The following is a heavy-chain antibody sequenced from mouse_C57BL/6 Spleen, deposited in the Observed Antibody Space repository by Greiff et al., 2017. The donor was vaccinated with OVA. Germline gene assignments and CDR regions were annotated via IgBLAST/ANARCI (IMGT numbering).Heavy chain of an antibody. V-gene: IGHV3-6*01. CDR3: ARVVATRGYFDY. CDR2: ISYDGSN. CDR1: GYSITSGYY. Sequence: VQVVESGPGLVKPSQSLSLTCSVTGYSITSGYYWNWIRQFPGNKLEWMGYISYDGSNNYNPSLKNRISITRDTSKNQFFLKLNSVTTEDTATYYCARVVATRGYFDYWGQGTTLTVSS. J-gene: IGHJ2*01. D-gene: IGHD1-1*01.